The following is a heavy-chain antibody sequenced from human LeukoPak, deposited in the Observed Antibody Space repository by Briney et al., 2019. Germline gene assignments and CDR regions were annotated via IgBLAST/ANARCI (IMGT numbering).Heavy chain of an antibody. Sequence: GGSLRLSCTASGFTLSNYWMSWVRQAPGKGLEWVANIKQDGSEKYYVDSVKGRFAISRDNAKNSLYLQMNSLRAEDTAVYYCARYGNGAWLAHYSFDIWGQGTMVTVSS. V-gene: IGHV3-7*01. CDR2: IKQDGSEK. D-gene: IGHD6-19*01. CDR1: GFTLSNYW. CDR3: ARYGNGAWLAHYSFDI. J-gene: IGHJ3*02.